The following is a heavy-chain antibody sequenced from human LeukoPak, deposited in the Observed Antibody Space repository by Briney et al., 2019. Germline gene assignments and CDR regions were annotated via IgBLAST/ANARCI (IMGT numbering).Heavy chain of an antibody. CDR1: GGSISRGGYY. J-gene: IGHJ3*02. V-gene: IGHV4-31*03. Sequence: SETLSLTCTVSGGSISRGGYYWSWIRQHPGKGLEWIGYIYYSGSTYYNPSLKSRVTISVDTSKNQFSLKLSSVTAADTAVYYCARDIGFDAFDIWGQGTMVTVSS. D-gene: IGHD2-15*01. CDR2: IYYSGST. CDR3: ARDIGFDAFDI.